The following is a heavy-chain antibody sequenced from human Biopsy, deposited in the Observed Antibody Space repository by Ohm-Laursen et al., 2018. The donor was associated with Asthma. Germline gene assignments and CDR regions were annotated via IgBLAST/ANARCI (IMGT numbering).Heavy chain of an antibody. CDR3: ALSQDSGFDDHSPSWFDP. Sequence: TQALTLTGSFSGFSLRTPGVGVGWIRQSPGKALEWLALIYWDDYNLFRPSLKRRLTITKDPSKNQVVLTMTKMDPVDSGTYYCALSQDSGFDDHSPSWFDPWGQGTLVTVSS. J-gene: IGHJ5*02. D-gene: IGHD3-9*01. V-gene: IGHV2-5*02. CDR1: GFSLRTPGVG. CDR2: IYWDDYN.